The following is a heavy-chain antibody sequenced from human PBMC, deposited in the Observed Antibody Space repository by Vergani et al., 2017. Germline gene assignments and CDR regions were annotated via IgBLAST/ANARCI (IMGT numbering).Heavy chain of an antibody. V-gene: IGHV1-18*01. D-gene: IGHD4-17*01. Sequence: QVQLVQPGVEVKKPGASVKVSCKTSGYTFISYGISWVRQAPGQGLEWMGWISVNNGNTNYAQKFQGRVTMTTDTSTSTAYMEVRSLRSDDTAVYYCARYDYGDTAGEYFQHWGQGTLVTVSS. J-gene: IGHJ1*01. CDR2: ISVNNGNT. CDR3: ARYDYGDTAGEYFQH. CDR1: GYTFISYG.